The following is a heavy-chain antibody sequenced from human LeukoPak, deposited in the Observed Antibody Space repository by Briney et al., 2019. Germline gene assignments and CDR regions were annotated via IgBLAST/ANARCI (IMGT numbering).Heavy chain of an antibody. CDR1: GFTFSDYY. CDR3: ARDPESSSDAFDI. Sequence: PGGSLRLSCAASGFTFSDYYMSWIRQAPGKGLEWVSYISSSGSTIYYADSVKGRFTISRDSAKNSLYLQMNSLRAEDTAVYYCARDPESSSDAFDIWGQGTMVTVSS. CDR2: ISSSGSTI. D-gene: IGHD1-14*01. V-gene: IGHV3-11*01. J-gene: IGHJ3*02.